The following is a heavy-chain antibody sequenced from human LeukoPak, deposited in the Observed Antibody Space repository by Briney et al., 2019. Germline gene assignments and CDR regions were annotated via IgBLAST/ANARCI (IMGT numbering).Heavy chain of an antibody. D-gene: IGHD3-9*01. CDR1: GFSVGNNY. J-gene: IGHJ4*02. CDR2: IYDSGDS. V-gene: IGHV3-53*01. Sequence: PGGSLRLSCAASGFSVGNNYMTWVRQAPGEGLEWVSIIYDSGDSYYADSVKGRFTIARDNSKNTVSLQMNSLRVDDTAVYYCVSHSDPLTGYSFDFWGQGILVTVAS. CDR3: VSHSDPLTGYSFDF.